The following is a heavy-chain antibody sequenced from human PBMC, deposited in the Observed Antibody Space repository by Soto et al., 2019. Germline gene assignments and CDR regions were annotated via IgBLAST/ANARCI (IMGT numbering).Heavy chain of an antibody. CDR3: ARQQSLPAAIAFYYGMDV. V-gene: IGHV5-51*01. J-gene: IGHJ6*02. Sequence: PGESLKISCKGSGCSFTSYWIGWVRQMPGKGLEWMGIIYPGDSDTRYSPSFQGQVTISADKSISTAYLQWSSLKASDTAMYYCARQQSLPAAIAFYYGMDVWGQGTTVTVSS. CDR1: GCSFTSYW. CDR2: IYPGDSDT. D-gene: IGHD2-2*01.